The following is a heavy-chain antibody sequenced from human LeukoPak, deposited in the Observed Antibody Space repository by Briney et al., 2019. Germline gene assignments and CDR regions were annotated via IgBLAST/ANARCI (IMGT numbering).Heavy chain of an antibody. V-gene: IGHV3-30*18. CDR2: ISYDGSNK. Sequence: PGGSLRLSCAASGFTFSSYGMHWVRQAPGKGLEWVAVISYDGSNKYYADSVKGRFTISRDNSKNTLYLQMNSLRAEDTAVYYCAKDGARVLWFGTRSKARAEYFQHWGQGTLVTVSS. J-gene: IGHJ1*01. CDR3: AKDGARVLWFGTRSKARAEYFQH. CDR1: GFTFSSYG. D-gene: IGHD3-10*01.